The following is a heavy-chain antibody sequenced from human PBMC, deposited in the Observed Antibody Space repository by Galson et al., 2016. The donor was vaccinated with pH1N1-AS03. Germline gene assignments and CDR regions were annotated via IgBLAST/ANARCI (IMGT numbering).Heavy chain of an antibody. Sequence: SLRLSCAASGFTLRTYDMHWVRQDAGRGLVWVSRNSDGSIITYADSVKGRFTISRDNAKNTLYLQMNSLRGDDTAVYYCARSTDRWELDSWGQGTLDTVSS. CDR3: ARSTDRWELDS. CDR2: NSDGSII. CDR1: GFTLRTYD. D-gene: IGHD1-26*01. V-gene: IGHV3-74*03. J-gene: IGHJ4*02.